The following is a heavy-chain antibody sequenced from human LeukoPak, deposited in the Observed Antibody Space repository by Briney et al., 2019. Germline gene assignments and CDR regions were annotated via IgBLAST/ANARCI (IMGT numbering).Heavy chain of an antibody. CDR1: GYTFTSYG. J-gene: IGHJ4*02. D-gene: IGHD3-10*01. Sequence: GASVKVSCKASGYTFTSYGTSWVRQAPGQGLEWMGWISAYNGNTNYAQKLQGRVTMTTDTSTSTAYMELRSLRSDDTAVYYCARPRLDYYGSGSYDYWGQGTLVTVSS. V-gene: IGHV1-18*01. CDR2: ISAYNGNT. CDR3: ARPRLDYYGSGSYDY.